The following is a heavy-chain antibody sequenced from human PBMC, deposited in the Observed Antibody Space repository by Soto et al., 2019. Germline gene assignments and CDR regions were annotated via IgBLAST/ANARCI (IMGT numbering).Heavy chain of an antibody. V-gene: IGHV4-30-4*08. CDR3: ARATTVTSSFFYYGLDV. J-gene: IGHJ6*02. CDR2: IYYNGST. Sequence: SETLSLTCTVSGGSISSSSYYWGWIRQPPGKGLEWIGHIYYNGSTYYNPSLKSRLTMSLDTSQNQFSLHLSSVIAADSALYFCARATTVTSSFFYYGLDVWGQGTTVTVSS. CDR1: GGSISSSSYY. D-gene: IGHD4-17*01.